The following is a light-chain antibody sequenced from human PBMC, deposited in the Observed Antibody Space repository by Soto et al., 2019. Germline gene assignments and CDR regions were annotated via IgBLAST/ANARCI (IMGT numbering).Light chain of an antibody. V-gene: IGKV3-11*01. J-gene: IGKJ5*01. CDR2: DAS. Sequence: EIVSTQTPGTLSLSPGDRATLACRASQSVSNSYLAWDQQKPGQAPRLLIYDASNWATGAPARFSGSGSGTDLTLTIGSLEPEDFAVYYCQQRSDWPTNTIGLGTRLEIK. CDR1: QSVSNSY. CDR3: QQRSDWPTNT.